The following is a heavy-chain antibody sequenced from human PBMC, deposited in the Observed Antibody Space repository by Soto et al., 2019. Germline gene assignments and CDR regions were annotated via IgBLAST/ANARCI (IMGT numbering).Heavy chain of an antibody. CDR1: GGSVSSGSYY. D-gene: IGHD4-17*01. V-gene: IGHV4-61*01. Sequence: PSETLSLTCTVSGGSVSSGSYYWSWIRQPPGKGLEWIGYIYYSGSTNYNPSLKSRVTISVDTSKNQFSLKLSSVTAADTAVYYCARDGDYEAYFDYWGQGTLVTVSS. CDR2: IYYSGST. CDR3: ARDGDYEAYFDY. J-gene: IGHJ4*02.